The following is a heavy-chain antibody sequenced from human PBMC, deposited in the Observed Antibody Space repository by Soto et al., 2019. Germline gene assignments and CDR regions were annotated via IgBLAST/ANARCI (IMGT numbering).Heavy chain of an antibody. Sequence: SETLCLTWAVSGGSLRRSDYFLYCILQPPRKGLEWIGYIYYGGSTYYNPSLQSRVTMSVDRSRNQFSLKLNSVTAADTAVYYCARLRGYCSSSYCYDHDGKDVWARGTTVTVSS. CDR1: GGSLRRSDYF. D-gene: IGHD2-2*01. J-gene: IGHJ6*02. CDR2: IYYGGST. V-gene: IGHV4-30-2*01. CDR3: ARLRGYCSSSYCYDHDGKDV.